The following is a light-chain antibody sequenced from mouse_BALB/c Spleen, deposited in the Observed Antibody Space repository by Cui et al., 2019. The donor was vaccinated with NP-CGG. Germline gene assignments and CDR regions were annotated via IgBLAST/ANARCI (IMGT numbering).Light chain of an antibody. V-gene: IGLV1*01. CDR3: ALWYSNHWV. CDR1: TGAVTTSNY. CDR2: GTN. J-gene: IGLJ1*01. Sequence: QAVVTQESALTTSPGETVTFTCRSSTGAVTTSNYAKWVQEKPDHLFTGLIGGTNNRPPGVPARFSGSLIGDKAALTITGAQTEDEAIYFCALWYSNHWVFGGGTKLTVL.